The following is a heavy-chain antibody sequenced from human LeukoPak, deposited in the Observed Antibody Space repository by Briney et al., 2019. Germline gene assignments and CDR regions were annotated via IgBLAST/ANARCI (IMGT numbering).Heavy chain of an antibody. J-gene: IGHJ4*02. Sequence: ASVKVSFKASGYTFTGYYMHWVRQAPGQGLEWMGWINPNSSGTNYAQKFQGRVTMTRDTSISTAYMELSRLRSDDTAVYYCARGFSGYNYTPNDYWGQGTLVTVSS. CDR1: GYTFTGYY. CDR3: ARGFSGYNYTPNDY. D-gene: IGHD5-24*01. CDR2: INPNSSGT. V-gene: IGHV1-2*02.